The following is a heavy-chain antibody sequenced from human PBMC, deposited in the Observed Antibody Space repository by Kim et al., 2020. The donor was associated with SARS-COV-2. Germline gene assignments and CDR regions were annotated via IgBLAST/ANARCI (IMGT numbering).Heavy chain of an antibody. Sequence: GGSLRLSCAASGFTFSSYAMSWVRQAPGKGLEWVSAISGSGGSTYYADSVKGRFTISRDNSKNTLYLQMNSLRAEDTAVYYCAKGQAGTAPTLSYGMDVWGQGTTVTVSS. CDR3: AKGQAGTAPTLSYGMDV. CDR2: ISGSGGST. CDR1: GFTFSSYA. J-gene: IGHJ6*02. D-gene: IGHD6-13*01. V-gene: IGHV3-23*01.